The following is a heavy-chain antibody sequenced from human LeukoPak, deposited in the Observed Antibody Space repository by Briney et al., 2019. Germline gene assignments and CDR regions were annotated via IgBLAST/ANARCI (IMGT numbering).Heavy chain of an antibody. J-gene: IGHJ6*02. CDR2: ISYDGTTK. CDR3: ARRLALGATYYYYAMDV. Sequence: PGRSLRLSCAASGFTFSSYSMHWVRQAPGKGLEWVAVISYDGTTKYYADSVKGRFTISRDNSNNTLYLQMNSLRAEDTAVYYCARRLALGATYYYYAMDVWGQGTTVTVSS. D-gene: IGHD1-26*01. CDR1: GFTFSSYS. V-gene: IGHV3-30-3*01.